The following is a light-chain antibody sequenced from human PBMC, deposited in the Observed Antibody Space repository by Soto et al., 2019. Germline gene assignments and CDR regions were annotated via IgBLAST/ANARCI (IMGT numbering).Light chain of an antibody. Sequence: QLTQSPSSLSASLGDRVTITCRASQDISSFLAWYQQKPGKAPKLLIFAASTLQSGVPSRFSGSGSGTDFTLTISSLQPEDFATYYCQQTESYPSTFGGGTKVDIK. CDR1: QDISSF. J-gene: IGKJ4*01. CDR2: AAS. CDR3: QQTESYPST. V-gene: IGKV1-9*01.